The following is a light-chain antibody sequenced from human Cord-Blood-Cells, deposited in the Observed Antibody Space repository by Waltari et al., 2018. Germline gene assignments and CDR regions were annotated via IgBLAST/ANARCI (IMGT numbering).Light chain of an antibody. J-gene: IGLJ1*01. CDR3: SSYTSSSTYV. Sequence: QSALTQPASASGSPGQSITISCTGTSSDVGRYNDVSWYQQHPGKAPKLMIYEVSNRPSGVSNRFSGSKSGNTASLTISGLQAEDEADYYCSSYTSSSTYVFGTGTKVTVL. V-gene: IGLV2-14*01. CDR1: SSDVGRYND. CDR2: EVS.